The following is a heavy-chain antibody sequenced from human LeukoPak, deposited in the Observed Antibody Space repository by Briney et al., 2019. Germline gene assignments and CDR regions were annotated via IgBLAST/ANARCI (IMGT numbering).Heavy chain of an antibody. CDR2: ISSSSSYI. D-gene: IGHD3-22*01. CDR1: GFTFSSYS. Sequence: GGSLRLSCAASGFTFSSYSMNWVRQAPGKGLEWVSSISSSSSYIYYADSVKGRFTISRDNAKNSLYLQMNSLRAEDTAVYYCARALDYYDTSGNYPIHYYFYGMDVWGQGTTVTVSS. J-gene: IGHJ6*02. CDR3: ARALDYYDTSGNYPIHYYFYGMDV. V-gene: IGHV3-21*01.